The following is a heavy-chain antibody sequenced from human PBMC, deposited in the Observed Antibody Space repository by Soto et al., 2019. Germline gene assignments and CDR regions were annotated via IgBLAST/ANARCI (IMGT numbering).Heavy chain of an antibody. CDR3: GRVVEGATRHTDFDS. D-gene: IGHD2-15*01. J-gene: IGHJ5*01. CDR1: GVSIHNSHSF. Sequence: PETLSLTCAVSGVSIHNSHSFWGWIRQPPGKGLEFIGSVYYSGGANYNPSLKSRVTVSIDTSNNQFSLRVNSVTAADTAVYYCGRVVEGATRHTDFDSWGQGILVTVSS. CDR2: VYYSGGA. V-gene: IGHV4-39*01.